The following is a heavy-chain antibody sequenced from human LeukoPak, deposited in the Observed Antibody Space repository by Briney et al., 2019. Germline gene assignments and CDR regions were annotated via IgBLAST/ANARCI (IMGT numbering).Heavy chain of an antibody. V-gene: IGHV3-74*01. CDR3: ARDLSHTFDY. CDR1: GFAFSSSW. J-gene: IGHJ4*02. CDR2: INSDGTYT. Sequence: GGSLRLSCAASGFAFSSSWMLWVRQAPGKGLVWVSRINSDGTYTNYADSVKGRFTISRDNAKNTLYLQMNSLRAEDTAVYYCARDLSHTFDYWSQETLVTVSS.